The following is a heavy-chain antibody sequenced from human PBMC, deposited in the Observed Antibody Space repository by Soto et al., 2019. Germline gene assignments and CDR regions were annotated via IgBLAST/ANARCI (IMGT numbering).Heavy chain of an antibody. D-gene: IGHD4-17*01. CDR1: GFTFSSYS. Sequence: GGSLRLSCAASGFTFSSYSMNWVRQAPGKGLEWVSSISSSSSYIYYADSVKGRFTITRDNAKNSLYLQMNSLRAEDTAVYYCARDGGDYIGKGYFDYWGQGTLVTVSS. J-gene: IGHJ4*02. V-gene: IGHV3-21*01. CDR3: ARDGGDYIGKGYFDY. CDR2: ISSSSSYI.